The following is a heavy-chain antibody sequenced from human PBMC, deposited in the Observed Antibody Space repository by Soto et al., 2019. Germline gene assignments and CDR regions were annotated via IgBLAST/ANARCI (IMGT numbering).Heavy chain of an antibody. CDR3: ARALVVAGPSDY. CDR1: GFTFSRYW. J-gene: IGHJ4*02. Sequence: PGGSLRLSCAASGFTFSRYWMHWVRQVPGKGLVWVSRINIDGITTSYADSVKGRFTISRDNAKNTLYLQMNSLRVEDTAMYYCARALVVAGPSDYWGQGTLVTVSS. D-gene: IGHD6-19*01. CDR2: INIDGITT. V-gene: IGHV3-74*01.